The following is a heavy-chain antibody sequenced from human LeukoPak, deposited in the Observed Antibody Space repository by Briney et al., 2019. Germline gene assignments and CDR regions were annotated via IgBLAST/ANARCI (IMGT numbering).Heavy chain of an antibody. CDR1: GLTFDDYA. J-gene: IGHJ3*02. CDR2: ISWDSVSI. CDR3: AKDIFGYSYAFDI. D-gene: IGHD4-11*01. V-gene: IGHV3-9*03. Sequence: GGSLRLSCAASGLTFDDYAMRWVRQAPGKGLEWVSGISWDSVSIGYADSVKGRFTISRDNAKNSLYLQMNSLRAEDMALYYCAKDIFGYSYAFDIWGQGTMVTVSS.